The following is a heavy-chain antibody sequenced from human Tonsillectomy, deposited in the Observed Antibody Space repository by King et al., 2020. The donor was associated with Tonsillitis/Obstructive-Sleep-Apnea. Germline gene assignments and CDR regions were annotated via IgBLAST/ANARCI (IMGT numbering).Heavy chain of an antibody. CDR1: GFTFSSYA. CDR3: ARDRGAVAGPSVAVDY. CDR2: ISYDGSNK. Sequence: VQLVESGGGVVQPGRSLRLSCAASGFTFSSYAMHWVRQAPGKGLEWVAVISYDGSNKYYADSVKGRFTISRDNSKNTLYLQMNSLRAEDTAVYYCARDRGAVAGPSVAVDYWGQGTLVTVSS. V-gene: IGHV3-30*01. J-gene: IGHJ4*02. D-gene: IGHD6-19*01.